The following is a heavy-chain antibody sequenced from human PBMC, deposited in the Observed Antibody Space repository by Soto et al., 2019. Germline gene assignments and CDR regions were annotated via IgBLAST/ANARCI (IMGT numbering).Heavy chain of an antibody. CDR3: ARRSRWYYYGTASYYNLWLDP. J-gene: IGHJ5*02. D-gene: IGHD3-10*01. CDR2: IYHSGST. Sequence: QVQLQESGPGLVKPSETLSLTCTVSGDSISNTAYYWGWIRQPPGKGLEWIGDIYHSGSTYYNPSLKSRVTIYVDTSKNQFSLKMRSVTAADTAVYYCARRSRWYYYGTASYYNLWLDPWGQGTLVTVSS. V-gene: IGHV4-39*01. CDR1: GDSISNTAYY.